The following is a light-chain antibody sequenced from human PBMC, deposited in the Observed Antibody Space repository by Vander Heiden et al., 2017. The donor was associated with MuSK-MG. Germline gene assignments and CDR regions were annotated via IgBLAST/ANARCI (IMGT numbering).Light chain of an antibody. CDR3: QSYDSSLAAVI. V-gene: IGLV1-40*01. CDR1: SSNIGANYD. CDR2: GHS. J-gene: IGLJ2*01. Sequence: QSVLTQPPSVSGAPGQRITISCSGTSSNIGANYDVHWYQRLTGAGPQFLISGHSSRPAGVPDRFSASNSGASASLAISGLRVEEEGDYFCQSYDSSLAAVIFGGGTKLTVL.